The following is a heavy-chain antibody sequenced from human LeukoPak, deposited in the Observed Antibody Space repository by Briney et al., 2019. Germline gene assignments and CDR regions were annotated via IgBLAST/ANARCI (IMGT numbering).Heavy chain of an antibody. CDR1: GYSFTSYW. CDR2: IYPGDSDT. CDR3: ARRYCSSTSCRYYYMDV. J-gene: IGHJ6*03. D-gene: IGHD2-2*01. V-gene: IGHV5-51*01. Sequence: GETLKISCKGSGYSFTSYWIGWVRQMPGKGLEWMGIIYPGDSDTRYSPSFQGQVTISADKSISTAYLQWSSLKASDTAMYYCARRYCSSTSCRYYYMDVWGKGTTVTVSS.